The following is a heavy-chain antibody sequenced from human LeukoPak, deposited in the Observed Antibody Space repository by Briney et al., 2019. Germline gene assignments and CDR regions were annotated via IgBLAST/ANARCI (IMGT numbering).Heavy chain of an antibody. D-gene: IGHD4-11*01. CDR3: ARADYSPYNWFDP. J-gene: IGHJ5*02. V-gene: IGHV3-11*01. CDR1: GFTFSDYY. Sequence: GGSLRLSCATSGFTFSDYYMSWIRQAPGKGLEWVSYISSSGSTIYYADPVKGRFPISRDNAKNSLYLQMTSLRAEDTAVYYCARADYSPYNWFDPWGQGTLVTVSS. CDR2: ISSSGSTI.